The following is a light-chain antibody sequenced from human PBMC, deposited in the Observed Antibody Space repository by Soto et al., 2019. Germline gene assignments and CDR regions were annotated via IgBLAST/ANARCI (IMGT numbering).Light chain of an antibody. J-gene: IGKJ4*01. CDR3: QQYGALPPT. Sequence: EIVLTQFPGALSLSPGERVTLSCRASQTVSNTYLAWYQQKSGQAPKFLIYGASNRATGIPDRFSGSGSGKDFTLNNSRLEPEDLAVYSCQQYGALPPTIGGGTTVEIK. CDR2: GAS. CDR1: QTVSNTY. V-gene: IGKV3-20*01.